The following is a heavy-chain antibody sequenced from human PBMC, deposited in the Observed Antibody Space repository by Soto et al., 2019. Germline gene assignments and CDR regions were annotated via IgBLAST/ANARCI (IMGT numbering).Heavy chain of an antibody. CDR2: INSRAGTT. D-gene: IGHD3-10*01. J-gene: IGHJ6*02. CDR1: GFTFSSFA. V-gene: IGHV3-23*01. CDR3: ARDYYGSGSYYSPYYYYGMDV. Sequence: GGSLRLSCAASGFTFSSFAMSWVRQAPGKGLEWVSGINSRAGTTYYADSVKGRFTISRDNSKNTLYLQMNSLRAEDTAVYYCARDYYGSGSYYSPYYYYGMDVWGQGTTVTVSS.